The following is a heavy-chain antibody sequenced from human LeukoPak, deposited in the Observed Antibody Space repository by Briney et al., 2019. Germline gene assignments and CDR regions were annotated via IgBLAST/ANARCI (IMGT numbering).Heavy chain of an antibody. D-gene: IGHD3/OR15-3a*01. CDR2: IHTSGST. CDR1: GGSISSYY. V-gene: IGHV4-4*07. CDR3: ARQEIGLRSFDP. Sequence: SETLSLTCTVSGGSISSYYWSWIRQPAGKGLEWIGRIHTSGSTNYNPSLKSRVTMSVDTSKNQFSLNLSSVTAADTAVYYCARQEIGLRSFDPWGQGTLVTVSS. J-gene: IGHJ5*02.